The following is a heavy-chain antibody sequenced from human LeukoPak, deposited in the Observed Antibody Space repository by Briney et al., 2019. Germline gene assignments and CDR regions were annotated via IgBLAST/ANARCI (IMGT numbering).Heavy chain of an antibody. CDR3: ARGGGFTNWFDP. J-gene: IGHJ5*02. V-gene: IGHV1-8*01. CDR2: MNPNSGNT. Sequence: ASVKVSCKASGYTFTSYDINWVRQATGQGLEWMGWMNPNSGNTGYAQKFQGRVTTTRNTSISTAYMELSSLRSEDTAVYYCARGGGFTNWFDPWGQGTLVTVSS. CDR1: GYTFTSYD. D-gene: IGHD2-15*01.